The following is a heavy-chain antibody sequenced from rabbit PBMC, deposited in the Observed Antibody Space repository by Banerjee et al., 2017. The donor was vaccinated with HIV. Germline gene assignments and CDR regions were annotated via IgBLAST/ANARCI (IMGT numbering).Heavy chain of an antibody. CDR2: AYSGSTNT. CDR1: GFTLSSYW. J-gene: IGHJ4*01. Sequence: QSLEESGGDLVKPGASLTLTCTASGFTLSSYWICWVRQAPGKGLEWIGCAYSGSTNTHYASWAKGRFTISKTSSTTVTLQMTSLTAADTATYFCAREDAGYDNYGKFKLWGQGTLSPS. D-gene: IGHD1-1*01. V-gene: IGHV1S40*01. CDR3: AREDAGYDNYGKFKL.